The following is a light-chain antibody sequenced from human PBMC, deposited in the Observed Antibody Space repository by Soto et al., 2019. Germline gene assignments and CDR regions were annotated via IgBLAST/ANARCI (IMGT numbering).Light chain of an antibody. Sequence: EIVLTQSPATLSLSPGERATLSCRASQSVSSYLAWYQQKPGQAPRLLIYDASNSATGIPARFSGSGSGTDVNLTISSLEPEDFAVYYCQQRSNWPPTFGGGTKVEIK. CDR3: QQRSNWPPT. V-gene: IGKV3-11*01. CDR2: DAS. J-gene: IGKJ4*01. CDR1: QSVSSY.